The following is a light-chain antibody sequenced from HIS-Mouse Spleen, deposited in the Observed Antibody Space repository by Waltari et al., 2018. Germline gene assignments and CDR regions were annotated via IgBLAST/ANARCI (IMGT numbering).Light chain of an antibody. Sequence: QSALTQPASVSGSPGQSITISCTGTSSDVGSYNLVSWYQQHPGKAPKLMIYEGSKRHSGVSSRFSGSKSGNTASLTISGLQAEDEADYYCCSYAGSYTLVFGGGTKLTVL. CDR3: CSYAGSYTLV. CDR1: SSDVGSYNL. V-gene: IGLV2-23*01. CDR2: EGS. J-gene: IGLJ2*01.